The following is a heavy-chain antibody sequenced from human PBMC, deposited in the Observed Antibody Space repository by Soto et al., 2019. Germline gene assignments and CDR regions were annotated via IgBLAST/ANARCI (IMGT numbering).Heavy chain of an antibody. CDR2: INHSGST. D-gene: IGHD3-3*01. CDR1: GGSFSGYY. Sequence: PSETLSLTCAVYGGSFSGYYWSWIRQPPGKGLEWIGEINHSGSTNYNPSLKSRVTISVDTSKNQFSLKLSSVTAADTAVYYCARGPSEWLLLGYYYYGMDVWGQGTTVTVS. CDR3: ARGPSEWLLLGYYYYGMDV. V-gene: IGHV4-34*01. J-gene: IGHJ6*02.